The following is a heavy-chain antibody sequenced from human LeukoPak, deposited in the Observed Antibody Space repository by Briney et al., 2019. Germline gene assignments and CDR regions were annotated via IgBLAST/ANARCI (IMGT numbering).Heavy chain of an antibody. V-gene: IGHV3-21*01. Sequence: GGSLRLSCAASGFTFSSYTMNWVRQAPGKGLEWVSSITSSSSYIYYADSVKGRFTISRDNAKNSLYLQMNSLRAEDTAVYYCARDLGYSSGWYTSGWFDPWGQGTLVTVSS. CDR3: ARDLGYSSGWYTSGWFDP. CDR1: GFTFSSYT. J-gene: IGHJ5*02. CDR2: ITSSSSYI. D-gene: IGHD6-19*01.